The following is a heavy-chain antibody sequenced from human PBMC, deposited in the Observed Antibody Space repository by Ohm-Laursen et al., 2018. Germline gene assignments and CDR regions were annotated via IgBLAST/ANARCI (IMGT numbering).Heavy chain of an antibody. J-gene: IGHJ4*02. CDR2: ISPDGGQR. CDR3: AKDWEQNRHGSSADY. V-gene: IGHV3-7*03. Sequence: SLRLSCSASGFAFSSAWMHWVRQAPGRGLGWVANISPDGGQRNHVDSVKGRFTISRDNIKNSLYLQMNSLRAEDTAVYYCAKDWEQNRHGSSADYWGQGTLVTVSS. CDR1: GFAFSSAW. D-gene: IGHD1-26*01.